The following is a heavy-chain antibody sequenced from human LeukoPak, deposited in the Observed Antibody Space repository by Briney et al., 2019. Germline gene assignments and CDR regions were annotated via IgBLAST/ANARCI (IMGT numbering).Heavy chain of an antibody. CDR1: GFSFSSYG. CDR3: AKDRYTYYDFWSGYLDY. D-gene: IGHD3-3*01. J-gene: IGHJ4*02. CDR2: IWYDGSKK. Sequence: PGRSLRLSCAASGFSFSSYGMHWVRQAPGKGLEWVAVIWYDGSKKYYADSVKGRFIISRDNSRNTLYLQMNSLRAEDTAVYYCAKDRYTYYDFWSGYLDYWGQGTLVTVSS. V-gene: IGHV3-33*06.